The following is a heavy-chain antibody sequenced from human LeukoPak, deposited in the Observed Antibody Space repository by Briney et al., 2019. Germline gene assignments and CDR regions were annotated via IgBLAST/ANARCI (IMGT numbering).Heavy chain of an antibody. CDR2: ISDSGDYT. Sequence: GGSLTLSRAGSGFTFSSYAMSWVRQAPGQGLEWVSVISDSGDYTSYADSVRGRFTISRYNSRNTLYLQMISLRPEDTAVYYCAKDTSIGKYCTNGVCSPFDYWGQGTLVTVSS. CDR1: GFTFSSYA. J-gene: IGHJ4*02. D-gene: IGHD2-8*01. V-gene: IGHV3-23*01. CDR3: AKDTSIGKYCTNGVCSPFDY.